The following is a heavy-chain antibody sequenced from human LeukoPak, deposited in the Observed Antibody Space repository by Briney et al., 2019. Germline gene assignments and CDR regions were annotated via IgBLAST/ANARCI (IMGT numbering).Heavy chain of an antibody. V-gene: IGHV4-34*01. D-gene: IGHD5-12*01. Sequence: SETLSLTCAVYGGSFSGYYWSWIRQPPGKGLEWIGEINHSGSTNYNPSLKSRVTISVDTSKNQFSLKLSPVTAADTAVYYCAGGYSGYETFDYWGQGTLVTVSS. CDR3: AGGYSGYETFDY. J-gene: IGHJ4*02. CDR1: GGSFSGYY. CDR2: INHSGST.